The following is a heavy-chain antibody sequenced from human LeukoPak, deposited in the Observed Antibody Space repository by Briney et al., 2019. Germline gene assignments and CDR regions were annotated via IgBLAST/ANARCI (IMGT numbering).Heavy chain of an antibody. CDR3: AREDGYSSGWYYFDY. CDR2: IYSGGST. J-gene: IGHJ4*02. CDR1: GFTVNSNY. D-gene: IGHD6-19*01. V-gene: IGHV3-53*01. Sequence: GGFLRLSCAASGFTVNSNYMSWVRQAPGKGLEWVSVIYSGGSTYYADSVKGRFTISRDNSKNTLYLQMNSLRAEDTAVYYCAREDGYSSGWYYFDYWGQGTLVTVSS.